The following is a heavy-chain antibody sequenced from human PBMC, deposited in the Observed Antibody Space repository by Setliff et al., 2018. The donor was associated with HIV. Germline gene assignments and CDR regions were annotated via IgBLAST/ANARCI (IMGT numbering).Heavy chain of an antibody. CDR3: AREGDVLSGYYVNWFDP. J-gene: IGHJ5*02. Sequence: ASVKVSCKASGYTFITYYMHWVRQAPGQGLEWMGRVNPNSGDTNYAQKFQGRVTMTGHTSISTAYMELSRLTSDDTAVYYCAREGDVLSGYYVNWFDPWGQGMLVTVSS. V-gene: IGHV1-2*06. D-gene: IGHD3-3*01. CDR2: VNPNSGDT. CDR1: GYTFITYY.